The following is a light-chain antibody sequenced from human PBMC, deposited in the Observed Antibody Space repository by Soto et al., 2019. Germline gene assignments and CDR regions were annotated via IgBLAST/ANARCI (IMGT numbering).Light chain of an antibody. V-gene: IGLV2-14*01. CDR1: SSDVGGYNY. Sequence: QSALTQHASVSGSHGQSITISCTGTSSDVGGYNYVSWYQQHPGKAPKLMIYEVSDRPSGVSNRFSGSKSGNTASLTISGLQAEDEADYYCSSYTSSSTLVFGTGTKLTVL. CDR2: EVS. J-gene: IGLJ1*01. CDR3: SSYTSSSTLV.